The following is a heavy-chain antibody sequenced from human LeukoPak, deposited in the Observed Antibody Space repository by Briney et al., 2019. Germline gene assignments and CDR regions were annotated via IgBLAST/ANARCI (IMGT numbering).Heavy chain of an antibody. J-gene: IGHJ4*02. CDR1: GYTFTGYY. CDR3: ARVKNYYDSSGYLYYFDY. D-gene: IGHD3-22*01. CDR2: INPNSGGT. Sequence: GSSVKVSCKASGYTFTGYYIHWVRQAPGQGLEWMGWINPNSGGTNYAQKFQGRVTMTRDTSISTAYMKLRRLRSDDTVVYYCARVKNYYDSSGYLYYFDYWGQGTLVTVSS. V-gene: IGHV1-2*02.